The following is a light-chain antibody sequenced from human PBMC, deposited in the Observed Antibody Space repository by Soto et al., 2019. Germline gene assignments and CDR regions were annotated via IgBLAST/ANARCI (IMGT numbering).Light chain of an antibody. CDR3: QQYNRSPRT. CDR1: QSGGRY. CDR2: ATS. Sequence: IVLPQSPGTLSLSPGKTATLSCRARQSGGRYLAWYPQKPGQAPRLLIYATSSRAAGIPDRFSGSGSGTDFTLTISTLEPEDFAVYYCQQYNRSPRTFGQGTKLEIK. V-gene: IGKV3-20*01. J-gene: IGKJ2*01.